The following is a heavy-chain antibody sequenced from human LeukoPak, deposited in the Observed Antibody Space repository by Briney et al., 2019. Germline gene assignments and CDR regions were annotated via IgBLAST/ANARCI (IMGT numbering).Heavy chain of an antibody. V-gene: IGHV3-7*05. J-gene: IGHJ4*02. Sequence: GGSLRLSCAASGFTFSSYWMSWVRQAPGKGLEWVANIKEDGSEKYYVDSAKGRFTISRDNAKNPLYLQMNSLRAEDTAVFYCARDSHYSSDCWGQGTLVTVSS. CDR2: IKEDGSEK. CDR3: ARDSHYSSDC. D-gene: IGHD6-6*01. CDR1: GFTFSSYW.